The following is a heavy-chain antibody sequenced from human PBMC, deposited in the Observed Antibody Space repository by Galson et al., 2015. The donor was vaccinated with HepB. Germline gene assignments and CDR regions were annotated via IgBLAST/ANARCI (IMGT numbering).Heavy chain of an antibody. CDR1: GFTFSSYA. CDR2: ISGSGGST. Sequence: SLRLSCAASGFTFSSYAMSWVRQAPGKGLEWVSAISGSGGSTYYADSVKGRFTISRDNSKNTLYLQMNSLRAEDTAVYYCANIVVVPAAFFDYWGQGTLVTVSS. D-gene: IGHD2-2*01. J-gene: IGHJ4*02. CDR3: ANIVVVPAAFFDY. V-gene: IGHV3-23*01.